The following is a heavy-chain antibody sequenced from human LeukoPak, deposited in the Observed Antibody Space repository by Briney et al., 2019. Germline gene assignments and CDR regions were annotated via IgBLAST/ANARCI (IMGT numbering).Heavy chain of an antibody. CDR3: ARAKLEPPGTGAFDI. CDR1: GFTFKNYA. Sequence: WGVLRLSCTTSGFTFKNYAMTWVRQAPGKGLEWVSAIYTHEDPHYADSVTGRFPISRDHTNNSPYIQMESLRAEDTSLYYCARAKLEPPGTGAFDIWGPGTVVTASS. D-gene: IGHD6-13*01. V-gene: IGHV3-23*01. CDR2: IYTHEDP. J-gene: IGHJ3*02.